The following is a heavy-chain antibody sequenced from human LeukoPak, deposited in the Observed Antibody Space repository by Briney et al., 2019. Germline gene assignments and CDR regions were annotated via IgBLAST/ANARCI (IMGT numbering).Heavy chain of an antibody. CDR3: ARPDDSESFYRANHY. D-gene: IGHD3-10*01. J-gene: IGHJ4*02. Sequence: GGSLRLSCVASGFSFSNYAMGWVRQAPEKGLEWVAAISVGPTYYADSAKGRFTISRDNSNNTLSLQMNGLRVEDTAVYYCARPDDSESFYRANHYWGRGTLVTVS. V-gene: IGHV3-23*01. CDR2: ISVGPT. CDR1: GFSFSNYA.